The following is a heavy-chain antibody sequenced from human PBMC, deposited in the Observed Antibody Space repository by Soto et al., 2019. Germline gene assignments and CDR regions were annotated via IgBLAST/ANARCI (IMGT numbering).Heavy chain of an antibody. V-gene: IGHV5-51*01. CDR3: ARTCRYDFWSGYPTYGMDV. D-gene: IGHD3-3*01. CDR1: GYSFTSYW. Sequence: GESLKISCKGSGYSFTSYWIGWVRQMPGKGLEWMGIIYPDDSDTRYSPSFQGQVTISADKSISTAYLQWSSLKASDTAMYYCARTCRYDFWSGYPTYGMDVWGQGTTVTVS. CDR2: IYPDDSDT. J-gene: IGHJ6*02.